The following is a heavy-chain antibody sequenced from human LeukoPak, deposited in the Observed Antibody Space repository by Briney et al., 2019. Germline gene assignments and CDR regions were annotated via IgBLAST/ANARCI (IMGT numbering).Heavy chain of an antibody. CDR1: GFTFRSHA. V-gene: IGHV3-33*01. Sequence: GGSLRLSCATSGFTFRSHAMHWVRQSPGKGLEWVAQIWYDGSNKYYADSVKGRFSVSRDNSKNTLYLQMNSLRVEDTAVYYCARGVHGDYAFDIRGQGTMVTVSS. CDR3: ARGVHGDYAFDI. CDR2: IWYDGSNK. D-gene: IGHD4-17*01. J-gene: IGHJ3*02.